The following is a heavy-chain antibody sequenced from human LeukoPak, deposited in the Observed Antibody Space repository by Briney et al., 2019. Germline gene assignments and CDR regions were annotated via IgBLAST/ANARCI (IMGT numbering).Heavy chain of an antibody. J-gene: IGHJ3*01. V-gene: IGHV3-48*04. Sequence: GGSLRLSCAASGFSFSNYGMDWVRKTPGRGLEWISYISGRAINKDYADSVKGRFTISRDDAENALYLQMNNLRAEDTAVYYCAKEAGQDYGALDAFDVWGQGTMVTVSS. D-gene: IGHD4-17*01. CDR3: AKEAGQDYGALDAFDV. CDR1: GFSFSNYG. CDR2: ISGRAINK.